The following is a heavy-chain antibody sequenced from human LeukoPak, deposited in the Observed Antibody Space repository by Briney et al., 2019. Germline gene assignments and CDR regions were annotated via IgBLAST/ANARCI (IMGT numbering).Heavy chain of an antibody. CDR2: IIPIFGTA. CDR1: GGTFSSYA. Sequence: SVKVSCKASGGTFSSYAISWVRRAPGQGLEWMGGIIPIFGTANYAQKFQGRVTITADESTSTAYMELSSLRSEDTAVYYCARGKVDGSGSYYSPEGETNYYGVDVWGQGTTVTVSS. J-gene: IGHJ6*02. V-gene: IGHV1-69*01. CDR3: ARGKVDGSGSYYSPEGETNYYGVDV. D-gene: IGHD3-10*01.